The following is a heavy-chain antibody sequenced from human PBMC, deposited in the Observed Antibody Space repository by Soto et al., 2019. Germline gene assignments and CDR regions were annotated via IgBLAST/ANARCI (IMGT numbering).Heavy chain of an antibody. J-gene: IGHJ6*02. CDR2: ISATSEYV. CDR1: GFTFSQYS. D-gene: IGHD1-1*01. CDR3: ARVPLILRPHDFFHGSDV. V-gene: IGHV3-21*04. Sequence: PGGSLRLSCAASGFTFSQYSMNWVRQAPGKGLEWVSYISATSEYVFYADSAKGRFTISRDNAKNSVYLQMNSPRAEDTAAHYCARVPLILRPHDFFHGSDVWGQGAKVTVSS.